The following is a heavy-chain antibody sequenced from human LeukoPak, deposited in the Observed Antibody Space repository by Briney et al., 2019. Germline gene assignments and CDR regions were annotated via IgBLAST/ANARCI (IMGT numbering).Heavy chain of an antibody. CDR1: GGTFSGYY. CDR2: INRSGRT. V-gene: IGHV4-34*01. Sequence: SETLSLTSAVYGGTFSGYYWSWLRQPPGLGLEWCGEINRSGRTNENTSLNSRVTTSVDTSRNRFFQQRSSITAADTAVYYCARRYIPAAMENWFDPWGQGTLVTVSS. J-gene: IGHJ5*02. D-gene: IGHD2-2*01. CDR3: ARRYIPAAMENWFDP.